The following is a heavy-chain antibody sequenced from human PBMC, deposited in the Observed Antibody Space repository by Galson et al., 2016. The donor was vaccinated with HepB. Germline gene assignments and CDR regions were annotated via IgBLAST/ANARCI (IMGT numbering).Heavy chain of an antibody. Sequence: SETLSLTCTVSGDSISSSSYYWDWIRQPPGKGLEWIGNIYYTGTSTDNPSLEGRVTMSVATSNNQFSLNLTSVTTADTAVYYCARTKGKFSRSSGMDYWGQGILVTVSS. CDR1: GDSISSSSYY. CDR3: ARTKGKFSRSSGMDY. V-gene: IGHV4-39*07. D-gene: IGHD6-6*01. CDR2: IYYTGTS. J-gene: IGHJ4*02.